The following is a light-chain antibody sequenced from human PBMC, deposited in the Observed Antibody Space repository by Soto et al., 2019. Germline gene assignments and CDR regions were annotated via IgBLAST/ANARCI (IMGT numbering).Light chain of an antibody. Sequence: EIVLTQSTATLSLSPGERATLSCGASQSVIRNYLAWYQQKPGLAPRLLIYDASSRATGIPDRFSGSGSGTDFALTISRLEPEDFAVYYCQQYGSSPRTFGQGTKVEIK. J-gene: IGKJ1*01. CDR1: QSVIRNY. CDR2: DAS. CDR3: QQYGSSPRT. V-gene: IGKV3D-20*01.